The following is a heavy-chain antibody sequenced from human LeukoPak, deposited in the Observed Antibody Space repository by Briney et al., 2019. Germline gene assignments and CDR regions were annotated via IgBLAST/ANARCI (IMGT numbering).Heavy chain of an antibody. D-gene: IGHD5-12*01. J-gene: IGHJ4*02. Sequence: GGSLRLSCAASGFTFRNYAMSWVRQAAGKGLEWVSAISGSGGSTYYADSVKGRFTISRDNFKDTLYLQMNSLRAEDTAVYYCAKGESGYDSYFDYWGQGTLVTVSS. V-gene: IGHV3-23*01. CDR2: ISGSGGST. CDR3: AKGESGYDSYFDY. CDR1: GFTFRNYA.